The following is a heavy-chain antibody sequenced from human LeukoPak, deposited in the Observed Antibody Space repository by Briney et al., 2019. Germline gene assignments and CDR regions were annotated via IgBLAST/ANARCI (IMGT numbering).Heavy chain of an antibody. CDR3: ARQTGSGLFILP. D-gene: IGHD3/OR15-3a*01. CDR2: ISYSGNT. CDR1: SVSISSSPYF. Sequence: PSETLSLTCTVSSVSISSSPYFWAWIRQSPGKGLEWIGTISYSGNTYYNASLKSQVSISIDTSKNQFSLRLTSVTAADTAVYYCARQTGSGLFILPGGQGTLVTVSS. V-gene: IGHV4-39*01. J-gene: IGHJ4*02.